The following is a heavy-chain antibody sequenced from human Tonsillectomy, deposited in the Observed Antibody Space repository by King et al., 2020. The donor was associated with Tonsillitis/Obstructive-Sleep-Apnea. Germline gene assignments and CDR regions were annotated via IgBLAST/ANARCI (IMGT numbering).Heavy chain of an antibody. CDR2: INPSGGST. D-gene: IGHD2-15*01. CDR3: ARVVGYCSGGSCYSGAEYFQH. CDR1: GYTFTSYY. J-gene: IGHJ1*01. V-gene: IGHV1-46*01. Sequence: QLVQSGAEVKKPGASVKVSCKASGYTFTSYYMHWVRQAPGQGLEWMGIINPSGGSTSYAQKFQGRVTMTRDTFTSTVYMELSSLRSEDTAVYYCARVVGYCSGGSCYSGAEYFQHWGQGTLVTVSS.